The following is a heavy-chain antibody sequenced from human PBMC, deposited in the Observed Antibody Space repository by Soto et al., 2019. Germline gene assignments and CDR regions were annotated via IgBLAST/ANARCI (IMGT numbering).Heavy chain of an antibody. D-gene: IGHD3-10*01. CDR2: IYWDDDK. CDR3: AHRDGSGSYGYVFDI. CDR1: RFSLSTSGMG. J-gene: IGHJ3*02. V-gene: IGHV2-5*02. Sequence: QITLKESGPTLVKPTQTLTLTCTFSRFSLSTSGMGVGWIRQPPGKALEWLALIYWDDDKSYSPSLKSRVNITKDSSINQVVLKMNNIDPVDTATYYCAHRDGSGSYGYVFDIWGQGTMVTVSS.